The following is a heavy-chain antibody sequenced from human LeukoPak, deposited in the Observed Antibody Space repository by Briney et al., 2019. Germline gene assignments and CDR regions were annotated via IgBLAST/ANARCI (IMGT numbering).Heavy chain of an antibody. CDR3: ARHETALFDY. D-gene: IGHD5-18*01. CDR1: GGSISSYY. CDR2: IYYSGST. J-gene: IGHJ4*02. Sequence: SETLSLTCTVSGGSISSYYWSWIRQPPGKGLERIGYIYYSGSTNYNPSLKSRVTISVDTSKNQFSLKLSSVTAADTAVYYCARHETALFDYWGQGTLVTVSS. V-gene: IGHV4-59*08.